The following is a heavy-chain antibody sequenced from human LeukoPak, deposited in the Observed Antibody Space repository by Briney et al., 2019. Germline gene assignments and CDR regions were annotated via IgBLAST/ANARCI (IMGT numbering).Heavy chain of an antibody. D-gene: IGHD1-26*01. CDR1: GFTFSSYA. Sequence: GGSLRLSCAASGFTFSSYAMSWVRQAPGKGLEWVAAITGSGDKTYYVDSVKGRFTISRDNSKNTVSLQMNSLRAEDTAVYYCARDRWDQGGVAYWGQGTLVTVSS. CDR2: ITGSGDKT. V-gene: IGHV3-23*01. J-gene: IGHJ4*02. CDR3: ARDRWDQGGVAY.